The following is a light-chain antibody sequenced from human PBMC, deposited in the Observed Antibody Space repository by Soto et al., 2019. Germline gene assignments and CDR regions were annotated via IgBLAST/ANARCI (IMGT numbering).Light chain of an antibody. CDR3: QQSRSAIT. Sequence: EIVLTQSPGTLSLSPGERATLSCRASQSVPSNYLAWYHQKPGQAPRLLIYGASTRATGIPDRFSGSGSGTDFTLTINGLEPEDFAVYYCQQSRSAITFGQGTRVDMK. J-gene: IGKJ5*01. CDR1: QSVPSNY. V-gene: IGKV3-20*01. CDR2: GAS.